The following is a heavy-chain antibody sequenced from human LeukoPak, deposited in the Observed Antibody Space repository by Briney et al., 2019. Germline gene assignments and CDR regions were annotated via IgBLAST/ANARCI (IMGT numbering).Heavy chain of an antibody. CDR1: GFTFSSYG. CDR3: AKGGRVDTALVAYFDY. D-gene: IGHD5-18*01. Sequence: PGGSLRLSCAASGFTFSSYGMHWVRQAPGKGLEWVAVISYDGSFKFYADSVKGRFTISRDNSMDTLYLQLNSLRDEDTAVYYCAKGGRVDTALVAYFDYWGQGTLVTVSS. J-gene: IGHJ4*02. V-gene: IGHV3-30*18. CDR2: ISYDGSFK.